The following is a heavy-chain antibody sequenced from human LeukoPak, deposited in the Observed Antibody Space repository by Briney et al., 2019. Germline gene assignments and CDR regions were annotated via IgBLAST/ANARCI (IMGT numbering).Heavy chain of an antibody. D-gene: IGHD3-3*01. V-gene: IGHV4-61*02. Sequence: SETLSLTCTVSGGSISSGSYYWSWIRQPAGKGLEWIGRIYTSGSTNYNPSLKSRVIISVDTSKNQFSLKLSSVTAADTAVYYCVRDGGTIFGVAYYNWFDPWGQGTLVTVSS. J-gene: IGHJ5*02. CDR1: GGSISSGSYY. CDR3: VRDGGTIFGVAYYNWFDP. CDR2: IYTSGST.